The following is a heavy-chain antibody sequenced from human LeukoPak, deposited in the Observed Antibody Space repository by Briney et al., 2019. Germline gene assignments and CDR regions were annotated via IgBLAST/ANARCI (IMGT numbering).Heavy chain of an antibody. J-gene: IGHJ5*02. D-gene: IGHD2-2*01. CDR1: GFTFSDYY. CDR3: ARDRGPRYCSSTSCSGNNWFDP. V-gene: IGHV3-11*04. CDR2: ISSSGSTI. Sequence: GGSLRLSCAASGFTFSDYYMSWIRQAPGKGLEWVSHISSSGSTIYYADSVKGRFTISRDNAKNSLYLQMNSLRAEDTAVYYCARDRGPRYCSSTSCSGNNWFDPWGQGTLVTVSS.